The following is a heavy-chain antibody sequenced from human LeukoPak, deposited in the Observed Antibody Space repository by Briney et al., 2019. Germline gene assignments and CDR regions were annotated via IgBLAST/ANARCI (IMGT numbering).Heavy chain of an antibody. D-gene: IGHD5-12*01. V-gene: IGHV4-38-2*01. Sequence: PSETLSLTCAVSGYSISSGYYWGWIRQPPGNGLEWIGNIFHSGTTFYNSSLKSRVTISVDTSKNQFSLRLSSVTAADTAVYYCARRRDSGRFDPWGQGTLVTVSS. CDR2: IFHSGTT. CDR3: ARRRDSGRFDP. J-gene: IGHJ5*02. CDR1: GYSISSGYY.